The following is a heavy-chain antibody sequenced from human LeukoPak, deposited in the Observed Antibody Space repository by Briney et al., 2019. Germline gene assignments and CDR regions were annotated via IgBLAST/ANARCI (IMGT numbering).Heavy chain of an antibody. Sequence: GGSLRLSCTASGFTFGDFVMSWVRQTPGKGLEGVGFIRTKVNGETTKYAASVQGRFTISRDDSKSIAYLQMNSLKTEDTAVYYCTTDYQLDYWGQGTLVTVSS. V-gene: IGHV3-49*04. CDR3: TTDYQLDY. CDR2: IRTKVNGETT. J-gene: IGHJ4*02. D-gene: IGHD3-16*01. CDR1: GFTFGDFV.